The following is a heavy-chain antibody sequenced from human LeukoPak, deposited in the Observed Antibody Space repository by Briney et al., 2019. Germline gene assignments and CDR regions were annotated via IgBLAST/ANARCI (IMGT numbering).Heavy chain of an antibody. D-gene: IGHD6-19*01. CDR3: ARVGVSGWNFDV. CDR1: GFTSRAYW. V-gene: IGHV3-7*01. CDR2: INGIGNDE. Sequence: GGSLRLSCLVSGFTSRAYWMTWVRQAPGKGLEWVAMINGIGNDEYYVDSVRGRFTMFSDNTENSVCLQMHSLRVEDTAAYFCARVGVSGWNFDVWGQGTLVTVSP. J-gene: IGHJ4*02.